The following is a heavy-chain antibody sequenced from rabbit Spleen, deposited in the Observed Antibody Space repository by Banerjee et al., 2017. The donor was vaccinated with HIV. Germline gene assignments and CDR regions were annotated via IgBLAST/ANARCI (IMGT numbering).Heavy chain of an antibody. D-gene: IGHD8-1*01. J-gene: IGHJ6*01. CDR2: IDTGSSGFT. Sequence: QSLEESGGDLVKPGASLTLTCTASGFSFNSGYDMCWVRQAPGKGLEWIACIDTGSSGFTYFANWAKGRFTISKTSSTTVTLQVTSLTAADTATYFCARDSGTSFSSYGMDLWGPGTLVTVS. CDR3: ARDSGTSFSSYGMDL. V-gene: IGHV1S40*01. CDR1: GFSFNSGYD.